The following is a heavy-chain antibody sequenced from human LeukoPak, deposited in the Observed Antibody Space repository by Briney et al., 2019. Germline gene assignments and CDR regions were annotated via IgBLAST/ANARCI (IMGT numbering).Heavy chain of an antibody. CDR3: ARSYDFWSGYSFDY. V-gene: IGHV4-34*01. J-gene: IGHJ4*02. D-gene: IGHD3-3*01. Sequence: SETLSLTCAVYGGSFSGYYWSWIRQPPGKGLEWIGEINHSGSTNYNPSLKSRVTISVDTSKNQFSLKLSSVTAVDTAVYYCARSYDFWSGYSFDYWGQGTLVTVSS. CDR2: INHSGST. CDR1: GGSFSGYY.